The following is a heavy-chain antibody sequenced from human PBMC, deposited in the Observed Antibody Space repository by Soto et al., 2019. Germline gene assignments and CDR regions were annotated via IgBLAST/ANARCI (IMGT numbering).Heavy chain of an antibody. CDR2: MNPNSGNT. J-gene: IGHJ4*02. CDR1: GGTFSSYT. CDR3: ARGLGYYDSSGPL. D-gene: IGHD3-22*01. Sequence: ASVKVSCKASGGTFSSYTISWVRQATGQGLEWMGWMNPNSGNTGYAQKFQGRVTMTRNTSISTAYMELSSLRSEDTAVYYCARGLGYYDSSGPLWGQGTLVTVSS. V-gene: IGHV1-8*02.